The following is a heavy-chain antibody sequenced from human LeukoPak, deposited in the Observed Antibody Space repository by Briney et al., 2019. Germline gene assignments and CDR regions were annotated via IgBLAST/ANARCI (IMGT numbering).Heavy chain of an antibody. Sequence: SETLSLTCTISGASISTGGFYWTWIRQPPGEGLEWIGYIYYTGSVDYNASLKSRLTISLDTSRNRFSLKLNSVTAADTAVYYCARDHSYYFGSQTSTLDVWGQGTAVTVSS. CDR1: GASISTGGFY. J-gene: IGHJ6*02. V-gene: IGHV4-31*03. CDR2: IYYTGSV. D-gene: IGHD3-10*01. CDR3: ARDHSYYFGSQTSTLDV.